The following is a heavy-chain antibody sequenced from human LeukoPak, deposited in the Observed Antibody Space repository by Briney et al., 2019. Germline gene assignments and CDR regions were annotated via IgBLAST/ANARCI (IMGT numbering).Heavy chain of an antibody. CDR3: ARTTVFDY. D-gene: IGHD4-17*01. V-gene: IGHV3-7*01. CDR1: GFTFSDYW. J-gene: IGHJ4*02. CDR2: IKQDGSEK. Sequence: GGSLRLSCAASGFTFSDYWMSWGRQAPGKELEWVANIKQDGSEKYYVDSVKGRFTISRDNAKNSLYLQMNSLRAEDTAVYYCARTTVFDYWGQGTLVTVSS.